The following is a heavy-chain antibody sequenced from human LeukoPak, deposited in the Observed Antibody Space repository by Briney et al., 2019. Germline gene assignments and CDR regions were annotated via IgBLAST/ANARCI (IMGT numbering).Heavy chain of an antibody. V-gene: IGHV3-23*01. CDR3: ARAESDILTGSYYFDY. D-gene: IGHD3-9*01. J-gene: IGHJ4*02. CDR2: ISGSGGST. CDR1: GFTFSNYA. Sequence: GGSLRLSCAASGFTFSNYAMSWVRQAPGKGLEWVSGISGSGGSTYYADSVKGRFTISRDNSKNTLYLQMNSLRAEDTAVYYCARAESDILTGSYYFDYWGQGTLVTVSS.